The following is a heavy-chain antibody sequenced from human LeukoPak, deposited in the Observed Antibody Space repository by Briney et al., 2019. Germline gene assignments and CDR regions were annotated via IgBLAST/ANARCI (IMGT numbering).Heavy chain of an antibody. Sequence: SETLSLTCTVSGDSIGSSYWSWIRQPPGKGLEWIGYISYSGSTSSNPSLRSRVTISVDTSKNQFSLRLTSVTAADTAMYYCARGGQLNWFDPWGQGTLVTVSS. CDR1: GDSIGSSY. J-gene: IGHJ5*02. CDR2: ISYSGST. D-gene: IGHD5-18*01. CDR3: ARGGQLNWFDP. V-gene: IGHV4-59*01.